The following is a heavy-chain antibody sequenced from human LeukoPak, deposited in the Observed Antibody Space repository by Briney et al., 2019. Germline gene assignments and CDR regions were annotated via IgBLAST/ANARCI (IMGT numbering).Heavy chain of an antibody. CDR1: GFTFDDYA. Sequence: GGSLRLSCAASGFTFDDYAMHWVRHAPGNGLEWVSCISWNSGSIGYADSVKGRSTISRDNAKNSLYLQMNSLRAEDTALYYCAKGDGYNPPYYFYYWGQGTLVTVSS. J-gene: IGHJ4*02. D-gene: IGHD5-24*01. CDR2: ISWNSGSI. CDR3: AKGDGYNPPYYFYY. V-gene: IGHV3-9*01.